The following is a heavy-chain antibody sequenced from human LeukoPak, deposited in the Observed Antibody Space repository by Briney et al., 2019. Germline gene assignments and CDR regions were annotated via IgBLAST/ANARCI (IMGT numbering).Heavy chain of an antibody. J-gene: IGHJ5*02. CDR3: ARVVPAAIRNWFDP. V-gene: IGHV1-18*01. Sequence: ASVSLSCNSSGYTFTIYGVIWVPRPRGQGLVYMGWISAYNGNTNYAQKLQGRVTMTTDTSTSTAYMELRSLRSDDTAVYYCARVVPAAIRNWFDPWGQGTLVTVSS. CDR1: GYTFTIYG. D-gene: IGHD2-2*01. CDR2: ISAYNGNT.